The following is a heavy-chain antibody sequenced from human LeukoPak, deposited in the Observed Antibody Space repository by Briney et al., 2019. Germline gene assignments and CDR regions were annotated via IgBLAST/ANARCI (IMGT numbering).Heavy chain of an antibody. V-gene: IGHV4-34*01. CDR3: ARDLGYYDSSGYTDY. J-gene: IGHJ4*02. CDR2: INHSEST. CDR1: GGSFSGYY. Sequence: SETLSLTCAVYGGSFSGYYWSWIRQPPGKGLEWIGEINHSESTNYNPSLKSRVTISVDTSKNQFSLKLSSVTAADTAVYYCARDLGYYDSSGYTDYWGQGTLVTVSS. D-gene: IGHD3-22*01.